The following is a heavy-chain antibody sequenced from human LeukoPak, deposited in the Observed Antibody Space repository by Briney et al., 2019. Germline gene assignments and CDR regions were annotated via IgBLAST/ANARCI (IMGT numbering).Heavy chain of an antibody. CDR1: GFTFSSYG. CDR2: ISHDGSNK. J-gene: IGHJ6*02. D-gene: IGHD1-14*01. Sequence: PGGSLRLSCAASGFTFSSYGMHWVRQAPGKGLEWVAVISHDGSNKYYADSVQGRFTISRDNSKNTLYLQMNSLRAEDTAVYYCAKAEGGYYYYGMDVWGQGTTVTVSS. CDR3: AKAEGGYYYYGMDV. V-gene: IGHV3-30*18.